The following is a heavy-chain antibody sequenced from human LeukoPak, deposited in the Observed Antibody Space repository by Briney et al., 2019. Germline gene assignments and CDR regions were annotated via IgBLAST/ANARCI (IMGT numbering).Heavy chain of an antibody. CDR3: ARGGGRYCGGDCYSDDDY. V-gene: IGHV1-2*02. CDR2: INPNSGGT. J-gene: IGHJ4*02. Sequence: ASVKVSCKASGYTFTGYYMHWVRQAPGQGLEWMGWINPNSGGTNYAQKFQGRVTMTRDTSISTAYMELSSLRSEDTAVYYCARGGGRYCGGDCYSDDDYWGQGTLVTVSS. CDR1: GYTFTGYY. D-gene: IGHD2-21*02.